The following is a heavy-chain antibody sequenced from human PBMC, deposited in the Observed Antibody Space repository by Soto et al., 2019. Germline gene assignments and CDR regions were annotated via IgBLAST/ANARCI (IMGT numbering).Heavy chain of an antibody. CDR1: GFTFSSYG. Sequence: QVQLVESGGGVVQPGRSLRLSCAASGFTFSSYGMHWVRQAPGEGLEWVAVIWYDGSNKYYADSVKGRFTISRDTSKNTLYLQMNSLRAEDTAVYYCASADVDTAGYFDYWGQGTLVTVSS. CDR3: ASADVDTAGYFDY. D-gene: IGHD5-18*01. J-gene: IGHJ4*02. CDR2: IWYDGSNK. V-gene: IGHV3-33*01.